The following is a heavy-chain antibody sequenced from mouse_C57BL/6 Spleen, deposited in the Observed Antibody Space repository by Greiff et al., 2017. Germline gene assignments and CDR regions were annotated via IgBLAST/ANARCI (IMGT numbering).Heavy chain of an antibody. Sequence: QVQLQQPGTELVKPGASVKLSCKASGYTFTSYWMHWVKQRPGQGLEWIGNINPSNGGTNYNEKFKSKATLTVDKSSSTAYMQLSSLTSEDSAVYYCARLGYEYDGYWYFDVWGTGTTVTVSS. J-gene: IGHJ1*03. CDR2: INPSNGGT. V-gene: IGHV1-53*01. CDR1: GYTFTSYW. CDR3: ARLGYEYDGYWYFDV. D-gene: IGHD2-4*01.